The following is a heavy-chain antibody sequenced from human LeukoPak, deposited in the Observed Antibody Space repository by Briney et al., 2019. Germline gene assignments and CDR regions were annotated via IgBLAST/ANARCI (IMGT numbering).Heavy chain of an antibody. V-gene: IGHV1-2*06. CDR3: ARAYYDSSGPLRGFDP. D-gene: IGHD3-22*01. CDR1: GYTFTGYH. Sequence: GASVKVSCKASGYTFTGYHMHWVRQAPGQGLEWMGRINPNSGGTNYAQKFQGRVTMTRDTSISTAYMELSRLRSDDTAVYYCARAYYDSSGPLRGFDPWGQGTLVTVSS. J-gene: IGHJ5*02. CDR2: INPNSGGT.